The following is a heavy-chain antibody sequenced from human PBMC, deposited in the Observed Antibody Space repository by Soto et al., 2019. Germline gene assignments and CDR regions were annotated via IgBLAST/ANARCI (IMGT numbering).Heavy chain of an antibody. CDR1: GGSLSSSSYY. V-gene: IGHV4-39*01. J-gene: IGHJ4*02. CDR3: ARHGWDSGVIGGFDY. CDR2: IYYSGST. D-gene: IGHD4-17*01. Sequence: SETLSLTCTVSGGSLSSSSYYWGWIRQPPGKGLEWIGSIYYSGSTYYNPSLKSRVTISVDTSKNQFSLKLSSVTAADTVVFYFARHGWDSGVIGGFDYWGQGTLVTVPS.